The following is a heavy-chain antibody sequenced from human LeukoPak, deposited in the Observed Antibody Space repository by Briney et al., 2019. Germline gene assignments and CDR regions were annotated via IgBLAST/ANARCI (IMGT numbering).Heavy chain of an antibody. CDR3: ARRSWAAAMEDY. CDR1: GYSISGGYY. CDR2: IYHSGST. D-gene: IGHD2-2*01. Sequence: SETLSLTCAVSGYSISGGYYWGWIRQPPGKGLEWIGSIYHSGSTYYNPSLKSRVTISVDTSKNQFSLKLSSVTAADTAVYYCARRSWAAAMEDYWGRGTLVTVSS. V-gene: IGHV4-38-2*01. J-gene: IGHJ4*02.